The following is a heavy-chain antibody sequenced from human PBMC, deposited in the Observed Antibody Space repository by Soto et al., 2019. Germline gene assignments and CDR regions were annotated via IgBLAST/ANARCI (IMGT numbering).Heavy chain of an antibody. CDR2: IYYSGST. CDR1: GGSVSSGSYY. D-gene: IGHD5-18*01. CDR3: ARAEVEMATAGYWFDP. J-gene: IGHJ5*02. Sequence: QVQLQESGPGLVKPSETLSLTCTVSGGSVSSGSYYWSWIRQPPGKGLEWIGYIYYSGSTNYNPSLKSRVTISVDTSKNQFSLKLSSVTAADTAVYYCARAEVEMATAGYWFDPWGQGTLVTVSS. V-gene: IGHV4-61*01.